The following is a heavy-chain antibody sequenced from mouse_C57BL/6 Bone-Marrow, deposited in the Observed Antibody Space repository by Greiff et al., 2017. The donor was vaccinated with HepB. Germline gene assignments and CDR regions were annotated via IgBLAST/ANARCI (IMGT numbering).Heavy chain of an antibody. Sequence: VQLQQPGAELVRPGSSVKLSCKASGYTFTSYWMHWVKQRPIQGLEWIGNIDPSDSETHYNQKFKDKATLTVDKSSSTAYMQLSSLTSEDSAVYYGARLGFYYYGSSGGVFDYWGQGTTLTVSS. CDR1: GYTFTSYW. CDR2: IDPSDSET. D-gene: IGHD1-1*01. V-gene: IGHV1-52*01. J-gene: IGHJ2*01. CDR3: ARLGFYYYGSSGGVFDY.